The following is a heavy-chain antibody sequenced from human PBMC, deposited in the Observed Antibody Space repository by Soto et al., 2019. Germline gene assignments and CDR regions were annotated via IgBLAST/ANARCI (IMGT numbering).Heavy chain of an antibody. CDR3: ARDPSYYDFWSGYYNPYFDY. Sequence: GASVKVSCKASGYTFTSYGISWVRQAPGQGLEWMGWISAYNGNTNYAQKLQGRVTMTTDTSTSTAYMELRSLRSDDTAVYYCARDPSYYDFWSGYYNPYFDYWGQGTLGTVSS. CDR2: ISAYNGNT. D-gene: IGHD3-3*01. J-gene: IGHJ4*02. V-gene: IGHV1-18*01. CDR1: GYTFTSYG.